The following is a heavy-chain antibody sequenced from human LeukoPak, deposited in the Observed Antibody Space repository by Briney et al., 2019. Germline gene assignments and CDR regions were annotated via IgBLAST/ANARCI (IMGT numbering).Heavy chain of an antibody. CDR3: ARGHLAGPSPVYNWFDP. D-gene: IGHD1-14*01. CDR1: GGTFSSYA. J-gene: IGHJ5*02. CDR2: INPNSGGT. V-gene: IGHV1-2*04. Sequence: ASVKVSCKASGGTFSSYAISWVRQAPGQGLEWMGWINPNSGGTNYAQKFQGWVTMTRDTSISTAYMELSRLRSDDTAVYYCARGHLAGPSPVYNWFDPWGQGTLATVSS.